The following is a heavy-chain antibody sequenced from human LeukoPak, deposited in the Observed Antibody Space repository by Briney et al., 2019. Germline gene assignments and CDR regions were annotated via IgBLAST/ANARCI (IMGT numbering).Heavy chain of an antibody. D-gene: IGHD1/OR15-1a*01. CDR2: INHSGST. V-gene: IGHV4-34*01. J-gene: IGHJ4*02. Sequence: MASETLSLTCAVYGGSFSGYYWSWIRQPPGKGLEWIGEINHSGSTNYNPSLKSRVTISVDTSKNQFSLKLSSVTAADTAVYYCARDRGTGHVDYWGQGTLVTASS. CDR3: ARDRGTGHVDY. CDR1: GGSFSGYY.